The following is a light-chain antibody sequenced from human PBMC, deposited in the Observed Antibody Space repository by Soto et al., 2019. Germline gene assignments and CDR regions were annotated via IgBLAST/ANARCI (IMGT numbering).Light chain of an antibody. CDR2: GAH. CDR3: QQNFRPPQVT. Sequence: DIQVTQSPASVSASVGDRVTITCRTSQSISDYLNWYQQQPGKAPKPLIYGAHTLQSGVPTRFSGSGSGTDFTLTIRTLQPEDFATYYCQQNFRPPQVTFGGGTKVEIK. J-gene: IGKJ4*01. CDR1: QSISDY. V-gene: IGKV1-39*01.